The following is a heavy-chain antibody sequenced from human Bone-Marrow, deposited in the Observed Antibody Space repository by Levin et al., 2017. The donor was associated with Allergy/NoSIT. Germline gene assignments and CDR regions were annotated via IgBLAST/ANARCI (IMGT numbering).Heavy chain of an antibody. CDR2: IKSGGTT. V-gene: IGHV3-53*01. J-gene: IGHJ3*02. CDR3: ALMSPGSVDYGDYVDIFDI. Sequence: QAGGSLRLSCAASGFTVNTKYMSWVRQAPGKGLEWVSLIKSGGTTYYADSVKGRFTISRDNSKNTLFLQMNSLRAEDTAVYYCALMSPGSVDYGDYVDIFDIWGQGTMVTVSS. CDR1: GFTVNTKY. D-gene: IGHD4-17*01.